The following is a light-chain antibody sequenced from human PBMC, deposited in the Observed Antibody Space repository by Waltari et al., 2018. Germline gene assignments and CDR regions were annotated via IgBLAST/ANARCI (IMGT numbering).Light chain of an antibody. CDR3: QQRYNWPLT. CDR2: DAS. Sequence: EIVLTQSPATLSLSPGERATLSCRASQNLIYYLAWYQQKPGQAPRLLIYDASSRATGIPARFSGSGSGTDFTLTISSLEPEDFAVYYCQQRYNWPLTFGGGTKVEIK. J-gene: IGKJ4*01. V-gene: IGKV3-11*01. CDR1: QNLIYY.